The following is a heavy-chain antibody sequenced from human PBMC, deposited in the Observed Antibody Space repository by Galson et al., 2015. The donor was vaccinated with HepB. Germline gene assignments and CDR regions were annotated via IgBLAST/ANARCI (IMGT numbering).Heavy chain of an antibody. CDR2: IIPILGIA. D-gene: IGHD2-2*01. Sequence: SVKVSCKASGGTFSSYAISWVRQAPGQGLEWMGGIIPILGIANYAQKFQGRVTITADKSTSTAYMELSSLRSEDTAVYYCARAPLLAARKVFYYYMDVWGKGTTVTVSS. V-gene: IGHV1-69*10. J-gene: IGHJ6*03. CDR3: ARAPLLAARKVFYYYMDV. CDR1: GGTFSSYA.